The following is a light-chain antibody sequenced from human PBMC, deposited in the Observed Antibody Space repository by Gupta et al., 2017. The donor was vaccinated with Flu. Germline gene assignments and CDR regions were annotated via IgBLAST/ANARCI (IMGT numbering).Light chain of an antibody. CDR3: QQDDSTPLT. V-gene: IGKV4-1*01. J-gene: IGKJ1*01. Sequence: DIVMTQSPYSLAVSLGDRATINCKSSQSVFYSFNNKTYLAWYQQKPGQPPKVLIYWASTRESGVPDRFSGSGSGKDFTLTISSLQAEDVAVYYCQQDDSTPLTFGQGSKVEIK. CDR2: WAS. CDR1: QSVFYSFNNKTY.